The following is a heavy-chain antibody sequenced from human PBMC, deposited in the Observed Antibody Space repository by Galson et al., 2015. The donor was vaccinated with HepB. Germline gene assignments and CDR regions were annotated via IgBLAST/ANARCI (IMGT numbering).Heavy chain of an antibody. J-gene: IGHJ6*02. D-gene: IGHD5-18*01. CDR3: ARRDTAMVTIYYYGMDV. CDR1: GFTFSSYS. CDR2: ISSSSSTI. Sequence: SLRLSCAASGFTFSSYSMNWVRQAPGKGLEWVSYISSSSSTIYYADSVKGRFTISRDNAKNSLYLQMNSLRDEDTAVYYCARRDTAMVTIYYYGMDVWGQGTTVTVSS. V-gene: IGHV3-48*02.